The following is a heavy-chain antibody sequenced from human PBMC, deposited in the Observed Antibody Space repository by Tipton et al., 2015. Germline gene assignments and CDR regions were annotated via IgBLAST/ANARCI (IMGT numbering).Heavy chain of an antibody. J-gene: IGHJ4*02. Sequence: QLVQSGGEVKKPGASVKVSCETSGYTFTSYGITWVRQAPGQGLEWMGWITAYNGHTNYAQKFQGRVTMTTDTSTSTAYMEVRSLRSDDTAVYYCARNDYGDYHFDYWGQGTLVTVSS. CDR2: ITAYNGHT. CDR1: GYTFTSYG. D-gene: IGHD4-17*01. CDR3: ARNDYGDYHFDY. V-gene: IGHV1-18*01.